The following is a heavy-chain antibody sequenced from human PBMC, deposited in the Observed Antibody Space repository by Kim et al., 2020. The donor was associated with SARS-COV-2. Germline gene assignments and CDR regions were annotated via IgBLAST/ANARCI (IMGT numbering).Heavy chain of an antibody. Sequence: SETLSLTCTVSGGSLRSYYWSWFRQPPGKRLEWIGYIYYSGTTDYNPSLKNRVTISVDTSKNQFSLRLSSVTGADTALYYCARDYNNSGWFDPWGQGTLVSHSS. D-gene: IGHD4-4*01. CDR3: ARDYNNSGWFDP. J-gene: IGHJ5*02. V-gene: IGHV4-59*01. CDR1: GGSLRSYY. CDR2: IYYSGTT.